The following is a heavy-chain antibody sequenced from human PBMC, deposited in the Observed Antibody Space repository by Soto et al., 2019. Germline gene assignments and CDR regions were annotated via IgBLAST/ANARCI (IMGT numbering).Heavy chain of an antibody. Sequence: SETLSLTCTVSGGSMIAYYWNWMRQPPGKGLQWIGYTYYSGSTTYNPSLKSRVTISVDSSKNQFSLKLDSVTPADTAVYYCARVRGTAGKRYFDYWGPGTLVNVS. CDR2: TYYSGST. CDR1: GGSMIAYY. J-gene: IGHJ4*02. D-gene: IGHD6-13*01. CDR3: ARVRGTAGKRYFDY. V-gene: IGHV4-59*01.